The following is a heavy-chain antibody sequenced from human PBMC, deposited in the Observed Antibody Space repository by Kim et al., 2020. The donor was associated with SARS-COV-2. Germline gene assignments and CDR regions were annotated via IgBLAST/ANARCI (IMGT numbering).Heavy chain of an antibody. J-gene: IGHJ4*02. V-gene: IGHV3-33*05. CDR1: GFTFSSYG. D-gene: IGHD6-13*01. Sequence: GGSLRLSCAASGFTFSSYGMHWVRQAPGKGLEWVAVISYDGSNKYYADSVKGRFTISRDNSKNTLYLQMNSLRAEDTAVYYCARGGRGIADAGRGIGAYWGQGTLVTVSS. CDR3: ARGGRGIADAGRGIGAY. CDR2: ISYDGSNK.